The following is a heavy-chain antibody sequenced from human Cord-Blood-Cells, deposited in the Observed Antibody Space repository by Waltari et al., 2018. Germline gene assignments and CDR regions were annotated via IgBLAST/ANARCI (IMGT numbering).Heavy chain of an antibody. J-gene: IGHJ4*02. D-gene: IGHD4-4*01. V-gene: IGHV4-30-2*01. CDR1: GGSISSGGYS. CDR3: ARGLDYSNYFDY. CDR2: IDHSGST. Sequence: QLQLQESGSGLVKHSQTLSLTCAVPGGSISSGGYSWSWIRQPPGKGLEWIGYIDHSGSTYYTPSLKSRGNISVDRSKNQFSLKLSSVTAADTAVYYCARGLDYSNYFDYWGQGTLVTVSS.